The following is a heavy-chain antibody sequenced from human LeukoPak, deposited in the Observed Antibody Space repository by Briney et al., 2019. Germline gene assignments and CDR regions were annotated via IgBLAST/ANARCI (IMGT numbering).Heavy chain of an antibody. Sequence: GGSLRLSCAASGFTVSSNYMSWVRQAPGKGLEWVSVIYSGGRTYYADSVKGRFTISRDNSKNTLYLQMNSLRAEDTAVYYCAKDSSGWLDYWGQGTLVTVSS. D-gene: IGHD6-19*01. CDR1: GFTVSSNY. J-gene: IGHJ4*02. CDR3: AKDSSGWLDY. V-gene: IGHV3-66*01. CDR2: IYSGGRT.